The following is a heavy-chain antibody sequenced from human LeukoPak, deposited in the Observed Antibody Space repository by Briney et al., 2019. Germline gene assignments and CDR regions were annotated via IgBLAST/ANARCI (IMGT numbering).Heavy chain of an antibody. V-gene: IGHV3-7*01. CDR1: GFTCSSYW. CDR3: ARDSSSGEFDY. D-gene: IGHD3-22*01. J-gene: IGHJ4*02. Sequence: GGSLRLSCAASGFTCSSYWMSWVRQAPGKGLEWVVNTKQDGSEKYYVDSVKGRFTISRDNAKNSLYLQMNSLRAEDTAVYYCARDSSSGEFDYWGQGTLVTVSS. CDR2: TKQDGSEK.